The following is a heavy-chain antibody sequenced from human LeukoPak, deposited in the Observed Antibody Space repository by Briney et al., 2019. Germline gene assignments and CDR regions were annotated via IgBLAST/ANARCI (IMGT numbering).Heavy chain of an antibody. V-gene: IGHV3-30*01. CDR3: ARDSTYYYDSGSSGPHYFDN. CDR2: ISSGGTYE. J-gene: IGHJ4*02. Sequence: GKSLRLSCAASGFTFSGYAMHWVRQAPGKGLEWVSLISSGGTYEYYADSVKGRFTISRDNSKNTLYLQLNSLRAEDTAVYYCARDSTYYYDSGSSGPHYFDNWGQGTLVTVSS. CDR1: GFTFSGYA. D-gene: IGHD3-10*01.